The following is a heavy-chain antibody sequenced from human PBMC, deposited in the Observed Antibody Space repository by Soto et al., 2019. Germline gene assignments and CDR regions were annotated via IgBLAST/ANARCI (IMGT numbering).Heavy chain of an antibody. D-gene: IGHD3-16*02. Sequence: PGGSLRVSCAASGFTFSSYWMSWVRPAPWKGLEWVANIKQDGSEKYYVDSVKGRFTISRDNAKNSLYLQMNSLRAEDTAVYYYARDFLVLSDYIWGSYRSAPFDYWGQGTLVTVSS. CDR3: ARDFLVLSDYIWGSYRSAPFDY. CDR1: GFTFSSYW. CDR2: IKQDGSEK. J-gene: IGHJ4*02. V-gene: IGHV3-7*01.